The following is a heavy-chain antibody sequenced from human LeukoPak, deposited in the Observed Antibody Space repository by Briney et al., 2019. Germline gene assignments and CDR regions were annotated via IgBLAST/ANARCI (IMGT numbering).Heavy chain of an antibody. CDR3: ARHYDSSGWWGDIGGFDY. D-gene: IGHD6-19*01. CDR2: IYYSGST. V-gene: IGHV4-59*08. J-gene: IGHJ4*02. Sequence: SETLSLTCTVSGGSVSSYYWSWIRQPPGKGLEWIGYIYYSGSTNYNPSLKSRVTISVDTSKNQFSPKLSSVTAADTAVYYCARHYDSSGWWGDIGGFDYWGQGTLVTVSS. CDR1: GGSVSSYY.